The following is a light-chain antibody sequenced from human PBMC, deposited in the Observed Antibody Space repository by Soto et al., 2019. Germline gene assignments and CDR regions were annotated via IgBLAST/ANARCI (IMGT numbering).Light chain of an antibody. J-gene: IGKJ1*01. V-gene: IGKV3-15*01. Sequence: IVFTQRPCTQHLSTWERVTLSCRASPRVSSSYFALYQHKPGQPPRLLIAAASTRATGISARFRGSGAGTEVTRTISSMQAEDFAVCYCQHYDNWPPRTFGQGTKVDI. CDR3: QHYDNWPPRT. CDR2: AAS. CDR1: PRVSSSY.